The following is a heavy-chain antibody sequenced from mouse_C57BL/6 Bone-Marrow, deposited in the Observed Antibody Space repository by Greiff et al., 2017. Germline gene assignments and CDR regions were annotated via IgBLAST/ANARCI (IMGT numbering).Heavy chain of an antibody. Sequence: VQLQQSGPELVKPGASVKISCKASGYAFTSSWMNWVKQRPGNGLEWIGRIYPGDGYTNYNGKFKGKATLTADKSSSTAYMQLSSLTSEDSAVYFCEDDSWGIRFDYWGQGTTLTVAS. D-gene: IGHD3-2*01. J-gene: IGHJ2*01. CDR2: IYPGDGYT. V-gene: IGHV1-82*01. CDR3: EDDSWGIRFDY. CDR1: GYAFTSSW.